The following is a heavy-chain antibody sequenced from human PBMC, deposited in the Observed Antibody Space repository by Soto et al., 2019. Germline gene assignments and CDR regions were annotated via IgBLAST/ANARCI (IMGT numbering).Heavy chain of an antibody. V-gene: IGHV3-33*01. CDR1: GFTFSSYG. CDR2: IWYDGSNK. CDR3: ARGADAFDI. Sequence: QVQLVESEGGVVQPGRSLRLSCAASGFTFSSYGMHWVRQAPGKGLEWVAVIWYDGSNKYYADSVKGRFTISRDNSKNTLYLQMNSLRAEDTAVYYCARGADAFDIWGQGTMVTVSS. J-gene: IGHJ3*02.